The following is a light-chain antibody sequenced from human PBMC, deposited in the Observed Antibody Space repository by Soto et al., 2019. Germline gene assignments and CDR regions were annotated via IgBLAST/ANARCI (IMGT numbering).Light chain of an antibody. J-gene: IGKJ4*01. CDR1: QIVSSNY. CDR2: GAS. V-gene: IGKV3-20*01. CDR3: HQYGRSPRT. Sequence: EIVLTQSPGTLSLSPGESASLSCRASQIVSSNYLAWYQQKPGQAPRLLIYGASRRATGIPDRFSGSGSGADFTLTISRLEPEDFAIYYCHQYGRSPRTFGGGTKVEIK.